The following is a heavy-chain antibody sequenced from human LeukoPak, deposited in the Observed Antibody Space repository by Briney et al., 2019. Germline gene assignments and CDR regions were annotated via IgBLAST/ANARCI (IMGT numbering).Heavy chain of an antibody. J-gene: IGHJ4*02. V-gene: IGHV1-3*01. CDR1: GYTFTSYA. CDR3: ARVDLLVIAAAGTFDY. Sequence: GASVKVSCKASGYTFTSYAMHWVRQAPGQRLEWMGWINAGNGNTKYSQKFQGRVTITRDTSASTAYMELSSLRSEDTAVYYCARVDLLVIAAAGTFDYRGQGTLVTVSS. D-gene: IGHD6-13*01. CDR2: INAGNGNT.